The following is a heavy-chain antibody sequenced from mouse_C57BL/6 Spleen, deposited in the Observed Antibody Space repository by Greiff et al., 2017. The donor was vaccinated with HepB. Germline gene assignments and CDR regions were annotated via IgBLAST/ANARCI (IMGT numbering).Heavy chain of an antibody. D-gene: IGHD2-4*01. CDR3: ARRRIYYDYDEDYFDY. J-gene: IGHJ2*01. CDR1: GYTFTDYN. V-gene: IGHV1-22*01. Sequence: VQLKESGPELVKPGASVKMSCKASGYTFTDYNMHWVKQSHGKSLEWIGYINPNNGGTSYNQKFKGKATLTVNKSSSTAYMELRSLTSEDSAVYYCARRRIYYDYDEDYFDYWGQGTTLTVSS. CDR2: INPNNGGT.